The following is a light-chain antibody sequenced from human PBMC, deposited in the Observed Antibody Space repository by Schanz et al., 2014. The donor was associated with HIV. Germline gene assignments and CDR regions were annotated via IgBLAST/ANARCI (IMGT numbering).Light chain of an antibody. CDR3: QKYGSSLVT. J-gene: IGKJ2*01. Sequence: EIVLTQSPGSLSLSPGGRATLSCGASQRLSSSYLAWYQQKRDQPPRLVIYGASSRATGIPDRFSGSGSGIDFTLTISRLEPEDFAMYYCQKYGSSLVTFGQGTKVEIK. CDR1: QRLSSSY. V-gene: IGKV3-20*01. CDR2: GAS.